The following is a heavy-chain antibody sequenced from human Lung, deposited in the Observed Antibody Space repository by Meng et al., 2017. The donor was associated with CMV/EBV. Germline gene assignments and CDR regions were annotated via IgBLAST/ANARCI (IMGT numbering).Heavy chain of an antibody. Sequence: SCVVSGFSFSSYSMNWVRQAPGKGLEWVSYISSGSSTIYYADSVKGRFTISRDNAKNSLYLQMNSLRAEDTAVYYCARGVGSSGYYPDYLGQGTRVTVSS. CDR3: ARGVGSSGYYPDY. J-gene: IGHJ4*02. V-gene: IGHV3-48*04. CDR1: GFSFSSYS. D-gene: IGHD3-22*01. CDR2: ISSGSSTI.